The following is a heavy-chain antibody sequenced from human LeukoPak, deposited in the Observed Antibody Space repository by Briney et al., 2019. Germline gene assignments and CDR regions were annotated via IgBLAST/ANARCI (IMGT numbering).Heavy chain of an antibody. D-gene: IGHD5-24*01. CDR2: IYYSGST. Sequence: SETLSLTCTVSGGSISTYYWSWIRQPPGKGLEWIGYIYYSGSTNYNPSLKSRVTISVDTSKNQFSLKLSSVTAADTAVYYCARDSRDGYSVWGQGTLVTVSS. CDR1: GGSISTYY. V-gene: IGHV4-59*01. CDR3: ARDSRDGYSV. J-gene: IGHJ4*02.